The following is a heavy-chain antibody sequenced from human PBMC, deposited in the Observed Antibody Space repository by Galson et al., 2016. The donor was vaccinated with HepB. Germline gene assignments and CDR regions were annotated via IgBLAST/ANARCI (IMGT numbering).Heavy chain of an antibody. Sequence: SLRLSCAASGFVFSNFGLSWVRQAPGKGLEWVASISTRRTTYYPDSVQGRFTISRDNSNNTLYLQMNGLRAEDTAVYYCAKERLVRRILDHWGQGTLLTVSS. CDR2: ISTRRTT. D-gene: IGHD1-1*01. CDR3: AKERLVRRILDH. CDR1: GFVFSNFG. J-gene: IGHJ4*02. V-gene: IGHV3-23*01.